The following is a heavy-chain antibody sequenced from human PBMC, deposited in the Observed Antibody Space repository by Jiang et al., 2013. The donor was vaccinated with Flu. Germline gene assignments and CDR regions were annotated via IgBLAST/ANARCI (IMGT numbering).Heavy chain of an antibody. D-gene: IGHD2-2*01. J-gene: IGHJ6*02. CDR2: IYPGDSDT. CDR3: ARRGDIVVVPAAKRYYYYGMDV. V-gene: IGHV5-51*01. Sequence: FTSYWIGWVRQMPGKGLEWMGIIYPGDSDTRYSPSFQGQVTISADKSISTAYLQWSSLKASDTAMYYCARRGDIVVVPAAKRYYYYGMDVWGQGTTVTVSS. CDR1: FTSYW.